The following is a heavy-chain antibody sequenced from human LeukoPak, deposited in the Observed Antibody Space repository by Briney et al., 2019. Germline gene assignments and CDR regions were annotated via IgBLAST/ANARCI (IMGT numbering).Heavy chain of an antibody. CDR3: AARPSLGGYSGYDPFDY. D-gene: IGHD5-12*01. Sequence: ASVKVSCKVSGYTLTELSMHWVRQAPGKGLEWMGGFDPEDGETIYAQKFQGRVTMTEDTSTDTAYMELSSLRSEDTAVYYCAARPSLGGYSGYDPFDYWGQGTLVTASS. J-gene: IGHJ4*02. V-gene: IGHV1-24*01. CDR1: GYTLTELS. CDR2: FDPEDGET.